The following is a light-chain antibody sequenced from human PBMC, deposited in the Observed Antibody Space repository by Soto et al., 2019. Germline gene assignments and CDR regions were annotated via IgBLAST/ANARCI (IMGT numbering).Light chain of an antibody. CDR3: CSFASSNTWV. Sequence: QSVLTQPPSASGSPGQSVTISCTGSSSDVGAYNFVSWYQQHAGKAPKLVIYEVTKRPSGVPDRFSGSKSANTASLTVSGLHDEDEADYYCCSFASSNTWVFGGGTKLTVL. J-gene: IGLJ3*02. V-gene: IGLV2-8*01. CDR2: EVT. CDR1: SSDVGAYNF.